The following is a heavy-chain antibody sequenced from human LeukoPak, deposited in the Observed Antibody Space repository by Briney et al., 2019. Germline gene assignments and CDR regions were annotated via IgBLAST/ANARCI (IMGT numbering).Heavy chain of an antibody. CDR2: INHSGST. CDR3: ARHLYDFRSGYRWGSYFDY. Sequence: PSETLSLTCAVYGGSFSGYYWSWIRQPPGKGLEWIGEINHSGSTNYNPSLKSRVTISVDTSKNQFSLKLSSVTAADTAVYYCARHLYDFRSGYRWGSYFDYWGQGTLVTVSS. CDR1: GGSFSGYY. J-gene: IGHJ4*02. V-gene: IGHV4-34*01. D-gene: IGHD3-3*01.